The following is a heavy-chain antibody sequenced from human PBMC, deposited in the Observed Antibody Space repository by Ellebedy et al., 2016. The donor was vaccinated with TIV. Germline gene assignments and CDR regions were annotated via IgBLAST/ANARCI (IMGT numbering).Heavy chain of an antibody. Sequence: GGSLRLSCAASGFTFGTYTMNWLRQAPGKGLEWLSNIRGSNSDVYYADSVKGRFTVSRDNAKNSLYLQMNSLRAEDAALYYCAKGGHDNGDYVVWYFDLWGRGTLVTVSS. CDR2: IRGSNSDV. J-gene: IGHJ2*01. D-gene: IGHD4-17*01. CDR1: GFTFGTYT. CDR3: AKGGHDNGDYVVWYFDL. V-gene: IGHV3-21*05.